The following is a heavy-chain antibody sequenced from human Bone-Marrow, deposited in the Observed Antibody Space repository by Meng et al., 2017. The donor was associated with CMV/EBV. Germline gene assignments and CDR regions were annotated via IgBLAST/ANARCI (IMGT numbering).Heavy chain of an antibody. CDR3: ARALRGVKQLDAHKDRTYYFDY. D-gene: IGHD6-6*01. V-gene: IGHV3-21*01. Sequence: GESLKISCAASGFTFSSYSMNWVRQAPGKGLEWVSSISSSSSYICYADSVKGRFTISRDNAKNSLYLQMNSLRAEDTAVYYCARALRGVKQLDAHKDRTYYFDYWGQGTLVTVSS. CDR2: ISSSSSYI. J-gene: IGHJ4*02. CDR1: GFTFSSYS.